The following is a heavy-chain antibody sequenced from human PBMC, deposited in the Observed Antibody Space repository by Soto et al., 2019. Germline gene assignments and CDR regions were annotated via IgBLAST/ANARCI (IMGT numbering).Heavy chain of an antibody. CDR2: ISGSGGST. CDR3: ARRGPGTYFDY. J-gene: IGHJ4*02. CDR1: GFIFSSYG. D-gene: IGHD6-13*01. Sequence: PGGSLRLSCVASGFIFSSYGMHWVRQAPGKGLEWVSVISGSGGSTYYADSVKGRFTISRDNSKNTLYLQMNSLRAEDTAVYYCARRGPGTYFDYWGQGTLVTVSS. V-gene: IGHV3-23*01.